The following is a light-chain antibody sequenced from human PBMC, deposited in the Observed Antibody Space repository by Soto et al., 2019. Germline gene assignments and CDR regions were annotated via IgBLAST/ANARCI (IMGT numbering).Light chain of an antibody. J-gene: IGLJ1*01. V-gene: IGLV2-14*01. Sequence: QSVLTQPASVSGSPGQSITISCTGTSSDVGGYNYVSWYQQHPDNAPRLMIYEVNNRPSGVPNRFSGSKSGNTASLTISGLQAEDEADYYCSSKTSSRTPFVFGTGTKLTVL. CDR1: SSDVGGYNY. CDR2: EVN. CDR3: SSKTSSRTPFV.